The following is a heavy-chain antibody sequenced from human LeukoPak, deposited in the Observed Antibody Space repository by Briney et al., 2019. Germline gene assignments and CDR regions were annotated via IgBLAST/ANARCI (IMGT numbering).Heavy chain of an antibody. CDR1: GESVSATGAA. V-gene: IGHV6-1*01. CDR2: TYYKSKWYN. D-gene: IGHD3-22*01. CDR3: AREEFASGHYYDSSRYYYYYYGMDV. Sequence: SLTLSLTCVISGESVSATGAAWNWIRQSPSGGLEWLGRTYYKSKWYNDYAVSVNSRISINPDTSKNQFSLQLNSVTPEDTAVYYCAREEFASGHYYDSSRYYYYYYGMDVWGQGTTVTVSS. J-gene: IGHJ6*02.